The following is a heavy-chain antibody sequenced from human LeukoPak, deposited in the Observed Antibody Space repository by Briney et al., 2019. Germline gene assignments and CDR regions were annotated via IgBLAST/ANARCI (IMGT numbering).Heavy chain of an antibody. CDR3: AKAELDIVVVPAGTYYYYMDV. CDR1: GFTFSSYG. V-gene: IGHV3-30*02. J-gene: IGHJ6*03. D-gene: IGHD2-2*01. Sequence: PGGSLRLSCAASGFTFSSYGMHWVRQAPGKGLEWVAFIRYDGSNKYYADSVKGRFTISRDNSKNTLYLQMNSLRAEDTAVYYCAKAELDIVVVPAGTYYYYMDVWGKGTTVTVSS. CDR2: IRYDGSNK.